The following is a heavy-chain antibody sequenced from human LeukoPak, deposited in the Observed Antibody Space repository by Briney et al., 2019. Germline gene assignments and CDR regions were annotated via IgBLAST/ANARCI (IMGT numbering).Heavy chain of an antibody. CDR3: ARTDIYDSSGPVGY. Sequence: ASVTVSFKASGYAFDNYGINWVRQAPGQGLEWMGWISAYNGNTNYAQKLQGRVTMTTDTSTSTAYMELRSLRSDDTAVYYCARTDIYDSSGPVGYWGQGTLVTVSS. CDR2: ISAYNGNT. D-gene: IGHD3-22*01. V-gene: IGHV1-18*01. J-gene: IGHJ4*02. CDR1: GYAFDNYG.